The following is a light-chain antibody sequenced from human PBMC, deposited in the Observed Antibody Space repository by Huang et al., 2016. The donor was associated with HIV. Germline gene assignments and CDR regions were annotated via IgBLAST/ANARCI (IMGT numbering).Light chain of an antibody. CDR3: QQYRDWPPYT. CDR1: QSVGSD. CDR2: RAS. V-gene: IGKV3-15*01. J-gene: IGKJ2*01. Sequence: EIVLTQSPATLSVSPGERATLSCRASQSVGSDLAWYQHRPGQAPTLLIYRASTKATGIPARFSGSGYGTDFILTVSSLQSEDFALYYCQQYRDWPPYTFGQGTKLEIK.